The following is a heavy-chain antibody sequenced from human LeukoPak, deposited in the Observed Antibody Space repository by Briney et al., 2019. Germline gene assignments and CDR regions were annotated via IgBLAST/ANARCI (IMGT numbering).Heavy chain of an antibody. Sequence: GGSLRLSCAASGFTFRSYHMNWVRQAPGKGLELVSSINSVSSSIYYADSVKGRFAISRDNAKNSLYLQMNSLRAEDTAVYYCARENHGSFDYWGQGSLVTVSS. V-gene: IGHV3-21*01. J-gene: IGHJ4*02. CDR3: ARENHGSFDY. CDR1: GFTFRSYH. D-gene: IGHD1-14*01. CDR2: INSVSSSI.